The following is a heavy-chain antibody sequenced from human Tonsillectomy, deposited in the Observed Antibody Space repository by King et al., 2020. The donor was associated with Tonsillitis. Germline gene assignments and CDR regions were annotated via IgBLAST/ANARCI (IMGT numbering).Heavy chain of an antibody. Sequence: QLVESGPVVKKPGTSVKVSCKASGFTFSSSAVQWVRQARGQRLEWIGWIVVASGNTNYAQKFQERVTITRDMSTSTAYMELSSLRSEDTAVYYCAAEGSSDFFDYWGQGTLVTVSS. CDR1: GFTFSSSA. D-gene: IGHD2/OR15-2a*01. CDR3: AAEGSSDFFDY. CDR2: IVVASGNT. V-gene: IGHV1-58*01. J-gene: IGHJ4*02.